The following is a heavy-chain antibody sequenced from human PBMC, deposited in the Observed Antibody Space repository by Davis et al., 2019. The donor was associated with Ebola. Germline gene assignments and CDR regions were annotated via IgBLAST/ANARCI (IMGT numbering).Heavy chain of an antibody. CDR1: GFTFSSYW. Sequence: GESLKISCAASGFTFSSYWMSWVRQAPGKGLEWVANIKQDGSEKYYVDSVKGRFTISRDNAKNSLYLQMNSLRAEDTAVYYCARDLYYYDSSGYHKANFDYWGQGTLVTVSS. D-gene: IGHD3-22*01. CDR3: ARDLYYYDSSGYHKANFDY. J-gene: IGHJ4*02. CDR2: IKQDGSEK. V-gene: IGHV3-7*01.